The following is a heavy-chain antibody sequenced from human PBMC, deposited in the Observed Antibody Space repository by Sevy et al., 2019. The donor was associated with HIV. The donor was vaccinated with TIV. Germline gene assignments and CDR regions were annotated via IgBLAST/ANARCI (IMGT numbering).Heavy chain of an antibody. V-gene: IGHV1-18*01. CDR1: GYTFTTFG. CDR2: INIYNGNT. D-gene: IGHD3-16*01. CDR3: ARMRNLGEPSDP. Sequence: ASVKVSCKPSGYTFTTFGINWVRQAPGQGLEWMAWINIYNGNTIYAQNLQGRVTLTRDTSTNTAYMELRSLTSDDTAVYYCARMRNLGEPSDPWGQGALATVSS. J-gene: IGHJ5*02.